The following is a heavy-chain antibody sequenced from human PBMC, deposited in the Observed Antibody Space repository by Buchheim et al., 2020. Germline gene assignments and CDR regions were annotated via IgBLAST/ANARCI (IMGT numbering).Heavy chain of an antibody. J-gene: IGHJ4*02. CDR1: GGSFSGYY. CDR3: ATKYYDILTGYYNFSY. D-gene: IGHD3-9*01. Sequence: QVQLQQWGAGLLKPSETLSLTCAVYGGSFSGYYWSWIRQPPGKGLEWIGEINHSRSTNYNPSLKSRVTISVDTSKNQFSLKLSSVTAADTAVYYCATKYYDILTGYYNFSYWGQGTL. CDR2: INHSRST. V-gene: IGHV4-34*01.